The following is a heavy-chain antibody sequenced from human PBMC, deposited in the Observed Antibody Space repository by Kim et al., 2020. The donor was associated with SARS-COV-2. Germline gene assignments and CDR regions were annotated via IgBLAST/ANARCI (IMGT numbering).Heavy chain of an antibody. CDR2: IYYSGST. D-gene: IGHD3-3*02. CDR3: ARLPLADLGSPPFDY. Sequence: SETLSLTCTVSGGSISSSSYYWGWIRQPPGKGLEWIGSIYYSGSTYYNPSLKSRVTISVDTSKNQFSLKLSSVTAADTAVYYCARLPLADLGSPPFDYWG. V-gene: IGHV4-39*01. J-gene: IGHJ4*01. CDR1: GGSISSSSYY.